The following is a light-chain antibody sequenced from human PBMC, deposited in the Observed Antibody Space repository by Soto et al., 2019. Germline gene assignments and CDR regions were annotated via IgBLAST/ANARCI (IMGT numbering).Light chain of an antibody. CDR2: DVA. J-gene: IGLJ1*01. CDR3: VSYTSSTTYV. CDR1: SSDVGGSNF. Sequence: QSALTQPASVSDSPGQSITISCTGPSSDVGGSNFVSWYQQHPGKPPKLIIYDVANRPSGVSNRFSGSKSGSTASLIISRLQTDDEADYYCVSYTSSTTYVFGTGTKVTVL. V-gene: IGLV2-14*03.